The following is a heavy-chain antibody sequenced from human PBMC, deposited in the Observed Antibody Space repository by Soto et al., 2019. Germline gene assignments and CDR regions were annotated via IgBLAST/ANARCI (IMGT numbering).Heavy chain of an antibody. CDR1: GGTFSTST. V-gene: IGHV1-69*02. J-gene: IGHJ4*02. Sequence: SVKVSCKASGGTFSTSTFTWVRQAPGQGLEWMGRTIPILNVADYAQDFQGRVTITADESTSTAYMELTSLTSKDTAVYYCARVLTIGSTYSGYDAIDSWGQGTLVTVSS. D-gene: IGHD5-12*01. CDR2: TIPILNVA. CDR3: ARVLTIGSTYSGYDAIDS.